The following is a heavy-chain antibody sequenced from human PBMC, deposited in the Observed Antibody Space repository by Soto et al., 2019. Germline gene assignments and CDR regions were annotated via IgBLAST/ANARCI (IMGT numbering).Heavy chain of an antibody. CDR3: ARSIVVVTALDY. J-gene: IGHJ4*02. D-gene: IGHD2-21*02. CDR1: GYTFTGYY. V-gene: IGHV1-3*01. Sequence: GASVKVSCKASGYTFTGYYMHWVRQAPGQGLEWMGWINAGSGNTKYSQKFQGRVTITRDTSASTAYMELSSLRSEDTAVYYCARSIVVVTALDYWGQGTLVTVSS. CDR2: INAGSGNT.